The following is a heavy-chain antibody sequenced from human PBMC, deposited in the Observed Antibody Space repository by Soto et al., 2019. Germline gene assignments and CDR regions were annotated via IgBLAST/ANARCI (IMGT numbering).Heavy chain of an antibody. CDR3: ARELEQLVAFDF. CDR1: GFTVSSNY. J-gene: IGHJ3*01. CDR2: IYSGGST. D-gene: IGHD6-13*01. Sequence: EVQLVESGGGLVQPGGSLRLSCAASGFTVSSNYMSWVRQAPGKGLEWVSVIYSGGSTYYADSVKGRFTISRDNSKNTLYLQMNTLSAEDTAVYYCARELEQLVAFDFWGQGTMVTVSS. V-gene: IGHV3-66*01.